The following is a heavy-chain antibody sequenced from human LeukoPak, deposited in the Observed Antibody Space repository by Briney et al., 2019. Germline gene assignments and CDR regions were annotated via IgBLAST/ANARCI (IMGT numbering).Heavy chain of an antibody. D-gene: IGHD3-22*01. Sequence: GGSLRLSCAASGFTFSSYAMHWVRQAPGKGLEWVAVISYDVGKKYYADSVKGRFTISRDNSKNTLYLQMNSLRAEDTAVYYCAKDDYYDTSGYRDWGQGTLVTVSS. J-gene: IGHJ4*02. V-gene: IGHV3-30*04. CDR2: ISYDVGKK. CDR1: GFTFSSYA. CDR3: AKDDYYDTSGYRD.